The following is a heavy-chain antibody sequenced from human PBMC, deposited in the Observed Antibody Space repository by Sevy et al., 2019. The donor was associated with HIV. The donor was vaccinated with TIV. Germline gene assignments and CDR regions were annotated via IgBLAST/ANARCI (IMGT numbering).Heavy chain of an antibody. D-gene: IGHD6-13*01. J-gene: IGHJ4*02. CDR2: ISYDGSNK. Sequence: GGSLRLSCAASGFTFSNYAMHWVRQAPGKGLEWVAVISYDGSNKYYADSVKGRFTISRDNSKNTLYLQMNSLRAEDTAVYYCARDLSYSSSWRGYFDYWGQGTLVTVSS. V-gene: IGHV3-30*04. CDR3: ARDLSYSSSWRGYFDY. CDR1: GFTFSNYA.